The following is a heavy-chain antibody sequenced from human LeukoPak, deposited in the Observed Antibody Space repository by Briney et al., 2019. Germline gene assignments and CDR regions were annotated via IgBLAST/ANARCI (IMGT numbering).Heavy chain of an antibody. D-gene: IGHD3-3*01. V-gene: IGHV4-34*01. J-gene: IGHJ6*03. CDR2: INHSGST. CDR3: ARVARFWHYMDV. Sequence: SETLSLTCAVYGGSFSGYFWSWIRQPPGKGLEWIGEINHSGSTTYNPSLKSRVTISVDTFKNQFSLKLSSVTAADTAVYYCARVARFWHYMDVWGKGTTVTVSS. CDR1: GGSFSGYF.